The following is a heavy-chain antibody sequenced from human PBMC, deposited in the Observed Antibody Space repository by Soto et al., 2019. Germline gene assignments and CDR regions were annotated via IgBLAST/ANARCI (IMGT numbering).Heavy chain of an antibody. J-gene: IGHJ4*02. CDR3: ARDARGSSSTIDY. Sequence: ASVKVSCKASGYSFTRHSMQWVRQAPGQGLEWMGIINPSGGSTNYAQKFQGRVTMTRDTSTSTVYMELSSLRSDDTAAYYCARDARGSSSTIDYWGQGTLVTVSS. D-gene: IGHD6-6*01. CDR1: GYSFTRHS. CDR2: INPSGGST. V-gene: IGHV1-46*01.